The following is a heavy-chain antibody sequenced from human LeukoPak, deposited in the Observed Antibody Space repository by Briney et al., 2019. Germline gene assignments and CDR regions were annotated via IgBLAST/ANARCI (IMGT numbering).Heavy chain of an antibody. CDR1: GFTFDDYA. Sequence: PGRSLRLSCAASGFTFDDYAMHWVRQAPGKGLEWVSGISWNSGSIGYADSVKGRFTISRDNAKNSLYLQMNSLRAEDTAVYYCARGLGVVEIWGQGTMVTVSS. J-gene: IGHJ3*02. D-gene: IGHD3-10*01. CDR3: ARGLGVVEI. CDR2: ISWNSGSI. V-gene: IGHV3-9*01.